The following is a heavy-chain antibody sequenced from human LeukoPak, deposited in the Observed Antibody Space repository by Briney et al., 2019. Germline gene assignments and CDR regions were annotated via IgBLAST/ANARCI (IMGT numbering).Heavy chain of an antibody. V-gene: IGHV3-48*01. CDR3: ARDYSYGFLN. CDR2: ISGSSRPI. J-gene: IGHJ4*02. CDR1: GFTFSSYS. Sequence: GGSLRLSCAASGFTFSSYSMNWVRQTPGRGLEWVSYISGSSRPIYYADSVKGRFTISRDNAKNSLYLQMNSLRAEDTAVYYCARDYSYGFLNWGQGTQVTVAS. D-gene: IGHD5-18*01.